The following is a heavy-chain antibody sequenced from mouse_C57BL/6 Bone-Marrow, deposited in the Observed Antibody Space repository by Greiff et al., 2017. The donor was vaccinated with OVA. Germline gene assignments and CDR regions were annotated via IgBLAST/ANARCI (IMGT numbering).Heavy chain of an antibody. D-gene: IGHD4-1*01. J-gene: IGHJ1*03. Sequence: QVQLQQPGAELVKPGASVKLSCKASGYTFTSYWMQWVKQRPGQGLEWIGEIDPSDSYTNYNQKFKGKATLTVDTSSSTAYMQLSSLTSEDSALYYCARREGLGRGDWYFDVWGTGTTVTVSS. CDR1: GYTFTSYW. CDR3: ARREGLGRGDWYFDV. V-gene: IGHV1-50*01. CDR2: IDPSDSYT.